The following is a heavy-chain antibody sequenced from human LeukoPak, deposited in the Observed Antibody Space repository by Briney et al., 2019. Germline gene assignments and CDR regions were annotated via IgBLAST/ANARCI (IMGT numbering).Heavy chain of an antibody. CDR1: GGSISSSSYY. D-gene: IGHD2-2*01. V-gene: IGHV4-39*02. CDR3: ARDDCSSTSCPYNWLDP. Sequence: PSETLSLTCTVSGGSISSSSYYWGWIRQPPGKGLEGIGSIYYSGSTYHNPSLKSRVNISVDTSKHQFSLKLSSVTAADTAVYYCARDDCSSTSCPYNWLDPWGQGTLVTVSS. CDR2: IYYSGST. J-gene: IGHJ5*02.